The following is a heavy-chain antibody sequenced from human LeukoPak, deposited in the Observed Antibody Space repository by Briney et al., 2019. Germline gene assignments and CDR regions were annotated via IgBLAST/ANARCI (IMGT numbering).Heavy chain of an antibody. D-gene: IGHD6-19*01. V-gene: IGHV3-30*09. CDR1: GFTFSNYN. Sequence: GGSLRLSCSASGFTFSNYNVHWVRRAPGKGLEWVAVISYDGRNEYYADSVKGRFAISRDNSKNRLYLRMNSLKTDDTAVYYCAREISSGWYDDWGQGTLVTVSS. CDR2: ISYDGRNE. J-gene: IGHJ5*02. CDR3: AREISSGWYDD.